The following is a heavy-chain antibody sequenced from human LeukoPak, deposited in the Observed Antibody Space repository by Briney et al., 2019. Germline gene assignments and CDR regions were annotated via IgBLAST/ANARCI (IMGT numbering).Heavy chain of an antibody. D-gene: IGHD4-17*01. CDR1: GYTFTSYG. Sequence: GASVKVSCKASGYTFTSYGISWVRQAPGQGLEWMGWISAYNGNTNYAQKFQGRVTITRDTSASTAYMELSSLRSEDMAVYYCARISWNSGDFDWGQGTLVTVSS. CDR2: ISAYNGNT. CDR3: ARISWNSGDFD. V-gene: IGHV1-18*03. J-gene: IGHJ4*02.